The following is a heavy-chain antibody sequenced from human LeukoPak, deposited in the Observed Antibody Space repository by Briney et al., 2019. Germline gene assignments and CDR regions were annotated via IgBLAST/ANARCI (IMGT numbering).Heavy chain of an antibody. V-gene: IGHV1-24*01. CDR2: FDPEDGET. D-gene: IGHD1-26*01. CDR3: ATESYSGSYLYAFDI. CDR1: GYTLTELS. Sequence: GASVKVSCKVSGYTLTELSMHWVRQAPGKGLEWMGGFDPEDGETIYAQKVQGRVTMTEDTSTDTAYMELSSLRSEDTAVFYCATESYSGSYLYAFDIWGQGTMVTVSS. J-gene: IGHJ3*02.